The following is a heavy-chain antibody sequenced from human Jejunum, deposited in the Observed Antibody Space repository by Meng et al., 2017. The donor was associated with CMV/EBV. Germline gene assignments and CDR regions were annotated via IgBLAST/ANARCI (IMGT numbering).Heavy chain of an antibody. CDR3: ASDRSYHYDTTGYSLGN. CDR2: ISHSGTTV. J-gene: IGHJ4*02. V-gene: IGHV3-48*03. Sequence: IFGYYAMHWVRQDPGKGLEWISHISHSGTTVYYSDSVKGRFTISRDNAKYTLYLQLDNLRAEDTAMYYCASDRSYHYDTTGYSLGNWGRGTLVTVSS. CDR1: IFGYYA. D-gene: IGHD3-9*01.